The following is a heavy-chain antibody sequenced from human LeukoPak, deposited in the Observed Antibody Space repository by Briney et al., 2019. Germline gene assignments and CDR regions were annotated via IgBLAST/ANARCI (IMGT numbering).Heavy chain of an antibody. CDR3: ARSEMTTVTTYIDY. V-gene: IGHV4-39*07. D-gene: IGHD4-17*01. Sequence: ETSETLSLTCTVSGGSISSSSYYWGWIRQPPGKGLEWIGSIYYSGSTYYNPSLKSRVTISVDTSKNQFSLKLSSVTAADTAVYYCARSEMTTVTTYIDYWGQGTLVTVPS. J-gene: IGHJ4*02. CDR1: GGSISSSSYY. CDR2: IYYSGST.